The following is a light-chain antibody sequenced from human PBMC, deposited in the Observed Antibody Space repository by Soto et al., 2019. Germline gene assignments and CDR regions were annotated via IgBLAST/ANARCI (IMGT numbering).Light chain of an antibody. CDR3: QQYYSSALT. CDR2: WAS. Sequence: DIVMTQSPDSLAVSLGERATINCKSSRSVFFSRDNKNYLAWYQQKPGQPPELLIYWASTRESGVPDRFSGSGSGTDFTLTISSLQAEDVAVYYCQQYYSSALTFGGGTRVEI. J-gene: IGKJ4*01. V-gene: IGKV4-1*01. CDR1: RSVFFSRDNKNY.